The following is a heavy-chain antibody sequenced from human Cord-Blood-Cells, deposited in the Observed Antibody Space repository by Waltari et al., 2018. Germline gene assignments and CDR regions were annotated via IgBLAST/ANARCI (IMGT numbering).Heavy chain of an antibody. CDR1: GGSFSGYY. J-gene: IGHJ3*02. Sequence: QVQLQQWGAGLLKPSETLSLTCAVYGGSFSGYYWSWIRQPPGKGLEWIGEINHSESPNYNPSLKSRVTISVDTSKNQFSLKLSSVTAADTAVYYCARGTPANWGLLRAFDIWGQGTMVTVSS. CDR2: INHSESP. D-gene: IGHD7-27*01. CDR3: ARGTPANWGLLRAFDI. V-gene: IGHV4-34*01.